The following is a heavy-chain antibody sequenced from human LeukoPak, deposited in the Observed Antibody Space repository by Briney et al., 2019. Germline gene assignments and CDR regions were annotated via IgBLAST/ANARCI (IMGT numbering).Heavy chain of an antibody. D-gene: IGHD3-3*01. CDR2: INHSGST. CDR1: GGSFSGYY. Sequence: SETLSLTRAGYGGSFSGYYWSWLRQPPGKGLVWIGEINHSGSTNYSPSLKSRVTISVDTSNNQFSLKLSSATAADTAEYYRRRGSWLAYNGLWSAVLASGAFEIWGPGKLVTVSS. CDR3: RRGSWLAYNGLWSAVLASGAFEI. V-gene: IGHV4-34*01. J-gene: IGHJ3*02.